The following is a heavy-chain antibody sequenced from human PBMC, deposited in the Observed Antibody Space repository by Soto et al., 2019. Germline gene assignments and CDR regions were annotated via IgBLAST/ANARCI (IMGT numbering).Heavy chain of an antibody. CDR3: ARGRSTSGPIEYSFDD. J-gene: IGHJ4*02. CDR2: ISGSGRT. Sequence: ASETLSLTCSVSGGSIRRSDSYWTWVRQGPGKGLEWIAYISGSGRTDYNPSLKSRATISIDTSKNVFFLNLSSVTAADTAVYFCARGRSTSGPIEYSFDDWGQGSLVTVAS. D-gene: IGHD2-2*01. CDR1: GGSIRRSDSY. V-gene: IGHV4-31*03.